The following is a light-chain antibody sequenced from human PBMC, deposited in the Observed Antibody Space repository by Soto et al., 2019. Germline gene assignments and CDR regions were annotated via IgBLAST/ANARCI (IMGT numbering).Light chain of an antibody. V-gene: IGKV3-15*01. J-gene: IGKJ1*01. CDR3: QQYNNWPLGT. CDR2: RAS. Sequence: TQSPVTLSRSPGERATLSCRVRQIVGDYVAWYRQTRGQPHSLLISRASTRAPGVPARFSGSGSGTDFILTISLLPAEDFGFYYCQQYNNWPLGTFGQGTKVDIK. CDR1: QIVGDY.